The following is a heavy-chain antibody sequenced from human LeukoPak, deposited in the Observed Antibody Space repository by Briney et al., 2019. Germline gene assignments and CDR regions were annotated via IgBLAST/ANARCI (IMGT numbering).Heavy chain of an antibody. CDR3: ARYPRRRFLEWLHNYSWCDP. D-gene: IGHD3-3*01. Sequence: PGGSLRLSCAASGFTFSSYVMSWVRQAPGQGLEWVSAISGSSSSTYYADSVMGRFTISRDNSKSTLYLQMNSLRAEDTAVYYCARYPRRRFLEWLHNYSWCDPGGQGNLVSVS. J-gene: IGHJ5*02. CDR2: ISGSSSST. CDR1: GFTFSSYV. V-gene: IGHV3-23*01.